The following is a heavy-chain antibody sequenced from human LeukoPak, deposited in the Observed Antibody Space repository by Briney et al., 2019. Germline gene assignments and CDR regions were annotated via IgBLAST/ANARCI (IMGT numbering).Heavy chain of an antibody. J-gene: IGHJ3*02. V-gene: IGHV4-59*08. CDR2: IYYSGST. Sequence: PSETLSLTCTVSGGSISSYYWGWIRQPPGKGLEWIGYIYYSGSTNYNPSLKSRVTISVDTSKNQFSLKLSSVTAADTAVYYCARLGGAVAGTPGDAFDIWGQGTMVTVSS. CDR3: ARLGGAVAGTPGDAFDI. D-gene: IGHD6-19*01. CDR1: GGSISSYY.